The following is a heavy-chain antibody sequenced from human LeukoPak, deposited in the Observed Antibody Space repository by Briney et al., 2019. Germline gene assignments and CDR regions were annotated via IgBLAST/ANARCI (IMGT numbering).Heavy chain of an antibody. V-gene: IGHV4-39*06. CDR2: IYYSGST. CDR1: GGSISSSSYY. J-gene: IGHJ5*02. D-gene: IGHD3-10*01. CDR3: ARVISWFDP. Sequence: PSETLSLTCTVSGGSISSSSYYWGWIRQPPGKGLEWIGSIYYSGSTYYNPSLKSRVTISVDTSKNQFPLKLSSVTAADTAVYYCARVISWFDPWGQGTLVTVSS.